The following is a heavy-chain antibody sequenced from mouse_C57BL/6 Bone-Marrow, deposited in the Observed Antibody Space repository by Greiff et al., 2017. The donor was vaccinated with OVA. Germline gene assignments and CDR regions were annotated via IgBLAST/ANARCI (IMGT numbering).Heavy chain of an antibody. CDR2: IDPANGNT. V-gene: IGHV14-3*01. Sequence: EVQLQESVAELVRPGASVKLSCTASGFNIKNTYMHWVKQRPEQGLEWIGRIDPANGNTKYAPKFQGKATITADTSSNTAYLQLSSLTSEDTAIYYCARVEVYYYGKGTFAYWGQGTLVTVSA. CDR3: ARVEVYYYGKGTFAY. J-gene: IGHJ3*01. D-gene: IGHD1-1*01. CDR1: GFNIKNTY.